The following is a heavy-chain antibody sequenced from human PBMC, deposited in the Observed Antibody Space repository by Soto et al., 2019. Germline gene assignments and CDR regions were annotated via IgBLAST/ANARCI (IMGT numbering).Heavy chain of an antibody. CDR2: INPNSGGT. CDR1: GYTFTGYY. J-gene: IGHJ4*02. CDR3: ARDLGYCSGGRCYPKFDY. Sequence: ASVKVSCKASGYTFTGYYMHWVRQAPGQGLEWMGWINPNSGGTNYAQKFQGWVTMTRDTSISTAYMELSRLRSDDTAVYYCARDLGYCSGGRCYPKFDYWGQGTLVTVSS. V-gene: IGHV1-2*04. D-gene: IGHD2-15*01.